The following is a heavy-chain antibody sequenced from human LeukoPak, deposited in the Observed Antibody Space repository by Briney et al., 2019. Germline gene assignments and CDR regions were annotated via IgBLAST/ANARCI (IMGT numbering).Heavy chain of an antibody. D-gene: IGHD2-2*01. V-gene: IGHV4-38-2*02. Sequence: SETLSLTCTVSGSSISSGYYWGWIRQPPGKGLEWIGSISHSRRTYYNPSLRSRVTISVDTSKNQFSLKLSSVTAADTAVYYCARHQIVVVPAAILGWFDPWGQGTLVTVSS. CDR2: ISHSRRT. CDR1: GSSISSGYY. J-gene: IGHJ5*02. CDR3: ARHQIVVVPAAILGWFDP.